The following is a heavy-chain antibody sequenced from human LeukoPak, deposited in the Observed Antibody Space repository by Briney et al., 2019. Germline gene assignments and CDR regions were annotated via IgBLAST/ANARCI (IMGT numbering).Heavy chain of an antibody. V-gene: IGHV3-21*01. D-gene: IGHD2-15*01. J-gene: IGHJ6*03. CDR2: ISSDSTYI. CDR1: GFTLSSYN. CDR3: ARDIEYYYYMDV. Sequence: PGGSLRLSCAASGFTLSSYNMNWVRQAPGKGLQWVSSISSDSTYIYYADSVKGRFTISRDNAKNSLYLQMNSLRVEDTALYYCARDIEYYYYMDVWGKGTTVTVSS.